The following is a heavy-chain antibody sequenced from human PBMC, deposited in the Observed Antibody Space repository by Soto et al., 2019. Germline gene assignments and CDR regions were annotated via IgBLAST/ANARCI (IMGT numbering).Heavy chain of an antibody. D-gene: IGHD6-25*01. CDR1: GASISESY. CDR3: ARGMAAAGDTFDV. Sequence: QLRLLESGPGLVQPSETLSLTCTVSGASISESYWSWIRQAPGKALSWIGFIFHSGITKYNPSLKGRATISIDRSNNQVSLKLTSVTSSDTAVYYCARGMAAAGDTFDVWGQGTMVTV. CDR2: IFHSGIT. J-gene: IGHJ3*01. V-gene: IGHV4-59*08.